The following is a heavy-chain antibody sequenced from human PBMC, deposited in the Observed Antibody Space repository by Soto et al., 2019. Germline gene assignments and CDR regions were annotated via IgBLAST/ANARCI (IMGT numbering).Heavy chain of an antibody. D-gene: IGHD6-13*01. Sequence: QVQLQESGPGLVKPSQTLSLTCTVSGGSISSGGYYWSWIRQHPGKGLEWIGYIYYSGSTYYHPSLTSSVTISVDTSKNQFSLKLSSVTAAATAVYYCARDQRSWYNWFDPWGQGTLVTVSS. CDR3: ARDQRSWYNWFDP. CDR2: IYYSGST. J-gene: IGHJ5*02. CDR1: GGSISSGGYY. V-gene: IGHV4-31*03.